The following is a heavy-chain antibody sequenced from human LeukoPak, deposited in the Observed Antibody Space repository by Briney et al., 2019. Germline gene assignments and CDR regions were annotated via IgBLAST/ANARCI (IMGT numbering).Heavy chain of an antibody. CDR3: ARDRDPRWFDP. CDR1: GGTFSSYA. Sequence: ASVKVSCKASGGTFSSYAIIWVRQAPGQGLEWMGRIIPILGIANYAQKFQGRVTITADKSTSTAYMELSSLRSEDTAVYYCARDRDPRWFDPWGQGTLVTVSS. V-gene: IGHV1-69*04. CDR2: IIPILGIA. J-gene: IGHJ5*02.